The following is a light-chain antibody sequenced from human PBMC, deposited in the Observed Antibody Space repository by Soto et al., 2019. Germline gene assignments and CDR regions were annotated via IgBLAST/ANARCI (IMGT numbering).Light chain of an antibody. Sequence: IVMTQSPATRSVSPGERATLSCRASQSVSSNLAWYQQKPGQAPRLLIYAASTRATGIPARFSGSGSGTEFTLTISSLQSEDFAVYYCQQYNNWPVFGQGTKVDIK. CDR2: AAS. CDR3: QQYNNWPV. J-gene: IGKJ1*01. CDR1: QSVSSN. V-gene: IGKV3-15*01.